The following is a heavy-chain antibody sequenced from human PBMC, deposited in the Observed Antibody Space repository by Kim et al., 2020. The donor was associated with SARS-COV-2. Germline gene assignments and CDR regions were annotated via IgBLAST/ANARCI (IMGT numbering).Heavy chain of an antibody. D-gene: IGHD3-16*01. V-gene: IGHV1-2*02. J-gene: IGHJ4*02. Sequence: ASVKVSCKASGYTFTGNYMHWVRQAPGQGLEWMGWINPNSGGTNYAQKFQGRVAMTRDTSSNTAYMELSRLRSDDTAVYYCAREMGKYYFDYWGQGTLVTVSS. CDR1: GYTFTGNY. CDR3: AREMGKYYFDY. CDR2: INPNSGGT.